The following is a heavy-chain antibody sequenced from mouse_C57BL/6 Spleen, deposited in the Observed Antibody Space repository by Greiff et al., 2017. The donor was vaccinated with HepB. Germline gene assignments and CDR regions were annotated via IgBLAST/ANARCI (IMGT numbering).Heavy chain of an antibody. J-gene: IGHJ4*01. V-gene: IGHV5-12*01. CDR1: GFTFSDYY. Sequence: EVKLMESGGGLVQPGGSLKLSCAASGFTFSDYYMYWVRQTPEKRLEWVAYISNGGGSTYYPDTVKGRFTISRDNAKNTLYLQMSRLKSEDTAMYYCARVYDGYFYAMDYWGLGTSVTVSS. CDR2: ISNGGGST. D-gene: IGHD2-3*01. CDR3: ARVYDGYFYAMDY.